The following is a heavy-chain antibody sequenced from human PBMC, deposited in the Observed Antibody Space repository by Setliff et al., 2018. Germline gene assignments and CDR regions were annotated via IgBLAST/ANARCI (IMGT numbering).Heavy chain of an antibody. Sequence: SETLSLTCTVAGGSISSDSPYWAWVRQPAGKGLELIGQIYSNGRTYYNPSLKSRLTISLDTSKNQFSLRLNSMTAADTAVYYCARGITSGSDWGQRFLYLDVWGKGTTVTVSS. CDR1: GGSISSDSPY. D-gene: IGHD3-10*01. CDR3: ARGITSGSDWGQRFLYLDV. CDR2: IYSNGRT. V-gene: IGHV4-61*09. J-gene: IGHJ6*03.